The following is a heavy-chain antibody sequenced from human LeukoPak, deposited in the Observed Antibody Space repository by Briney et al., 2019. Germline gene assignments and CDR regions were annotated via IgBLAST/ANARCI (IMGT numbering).Heavy chain of an antibody. CDR2: IYHSGST. CDR1: GYSISSGYY. V-gene: IGHV4-38-2*02. CDR3: ARNGDYVDY. J-gene: IGHJ4*02. Sequence: SETLSLTCTVPGYSISSGYYWGWIRQPPGKGLEWIGSIYHSGSTYYNPSLKSRVTISVDTSKNQFSLKLSSVTAADTAVYYCARNGDYVDYWGQGTLVTVSS. D-gene: IGHD4-17*01.